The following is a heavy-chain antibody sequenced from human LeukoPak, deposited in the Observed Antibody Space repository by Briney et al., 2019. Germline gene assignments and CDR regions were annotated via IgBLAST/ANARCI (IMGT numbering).Heavy chain of an antibody. CDR1: GGSISSSSYY. Sequence: SETLSLTCTVSGGSISSSSYYWGWIRQPPGKGLEWIGSIYYSGSTYYNPSLKSRVTISVDTSKNQFSLKLSSVTAADTAVYYCAGSTAYYMDVWGKGTTVTVSS. CDR3: AGSTAYYMDV. CDR2: IYYSGST. D-gene: IGHD1-26*01. J-gene: IGHJ6*03. V-gene: IGHV4-39*07.